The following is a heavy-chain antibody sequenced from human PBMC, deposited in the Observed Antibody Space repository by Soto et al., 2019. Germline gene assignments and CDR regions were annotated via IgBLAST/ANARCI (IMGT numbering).Heavy chain of an antibody. CDR2: IKSKTDGGTT. D-gene: IGHD3-22*01. V-gene: IGHV3-15*01. Sequence: GGSLRLSCAASGFTFSTAWMSWVRQAPGKGLEWVGRIKSKTDGGTTDYAAPVKGRFTISRDDSKNTLYLQMNSLKTEDTAVYYCTTWWSDSSGSEFDYWGQGTLVTVS. CDR1: GFTFSTAW. J-gene: IGHJ4*02. CDR3: TTWWSDSSGSEFDY.